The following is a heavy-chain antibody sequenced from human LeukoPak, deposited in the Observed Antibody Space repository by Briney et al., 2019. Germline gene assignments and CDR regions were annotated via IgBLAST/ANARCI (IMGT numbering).Heavy chain of an antibody. CDR3: AREGGYDILTGYQDY. V-gene: IGHV1-2*02. CDR1: GYIFTTYF. D-gene: IGHD3-9*01. Sequence: APVKVSCKASGYIFTTYFIHWVRQAPGQGLEWMGWINPNNGDTNYVQKFQGRVTMTRDTSISTAYMELTRLRSGDTAVYYCAREGGYDILTGYQDYWGQGTLVTVSS. J-gene: IGHJ4*02. CDR2: INPNNGDT.